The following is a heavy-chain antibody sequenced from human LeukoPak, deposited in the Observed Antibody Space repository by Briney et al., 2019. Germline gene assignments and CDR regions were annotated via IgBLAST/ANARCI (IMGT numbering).Heavy chain of an antibody. V-gene: IGHV4-59*08. Sequence: PSETLSLTCTVSGGSISNYYWSWIRQPPGKGLEWIGYISHSGSTNYRPSLKSRVTISLDTSKNQFSLKLSSVTAADTAVYYCAGHHPRNTVDFWGQGTLVTVSS. J-gene: IGHJ4*02. CDR1: GGSISNYY. D-gene: IGHD2/OR15-2a*01. CDR2: ISHSGST. CDR3: AGHHPRNTVDF.